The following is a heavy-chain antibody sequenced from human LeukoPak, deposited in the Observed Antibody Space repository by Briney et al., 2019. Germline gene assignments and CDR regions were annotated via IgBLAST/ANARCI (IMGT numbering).Heavy chain of an antibody. J-gene: IGHJ6*04. V-gene: IGHV3-21*01. D-gene: IGHD2-2*01. CDR2: ISSSSSYI. Sequence: GGSLRLSSAASGFTFSSYSMNWVRQAPGKGLEWVSSISSSSSYIYYADSVKGRFTISRDNAKNSLYLQMNSLRVEDTAVYYCARDEVVPAATNYYYYYGMDVWGKGTTVTVSS. CDR3: ARDEVVPAATNYYYYYGMDV. CDR1: GFTFSSYS.